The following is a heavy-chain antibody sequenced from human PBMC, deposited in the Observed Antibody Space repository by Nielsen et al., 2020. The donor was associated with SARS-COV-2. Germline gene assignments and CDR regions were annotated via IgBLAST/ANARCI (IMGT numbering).Heavy chain of an antibody. J-gene: IGHJ5*02. CDR3: ASSAPPSGFNWFDP. V-gene: IGHV1-18*04. D-gene: IGHD3-22*01. Sequence: ASVKVSCKASGYTFTKYGISWVRQVHGQRLEWKGWISGNSDSAKYVKKFLGRVIMTTDTSTSTAYLEVRSLRSDDTAVYYCASSAPPSGFNWFDPWGQGTLVTVSS. CDR1: GYTFTKYG. CDR2: ISGNSDSA.